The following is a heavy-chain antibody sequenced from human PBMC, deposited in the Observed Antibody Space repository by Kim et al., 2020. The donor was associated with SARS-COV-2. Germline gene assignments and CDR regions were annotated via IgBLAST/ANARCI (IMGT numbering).Heavy chain of an antibody. CDR3: ARDSGSTCDL. V-gene: IGHV3-30-3*01. Sequence: GGSLRLSCAASGFTFSSYAMHWVRQAPGKGLEWVALISYDGSNKYYADSVKGRFTISRDNSKNTLYLQMNSLRAEDTAVYYCARDSGSTCDLWRRGTRVTVP. CDR2: ISYDGSNK. CDR1: GFTFSSYA. J-gene: IGHJ2*01. D-gene: IGHD6-25*01.